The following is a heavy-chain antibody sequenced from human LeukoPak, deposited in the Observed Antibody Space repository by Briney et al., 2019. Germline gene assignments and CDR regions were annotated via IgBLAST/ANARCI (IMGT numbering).Heavy chain of an antibody. D-gene: IGHD2-8*02. Sequence: GGSLRLSCAGSGFALKSYSLSWVRQAPGKGLEWVSSISSTSAYIYYADSVKGQFTISRDNVDNVVYLQMNSLGAEDTAVYYCARVAVSGPTGWFDSWGQGTLVIVSS. CDR3: ARVAVSGPTGWFDS. CDR1: GFALKSYS. CDR2: ISSTSAYI. V-gene: IGHV3-21*01. J-gene: IGHJ5*01.